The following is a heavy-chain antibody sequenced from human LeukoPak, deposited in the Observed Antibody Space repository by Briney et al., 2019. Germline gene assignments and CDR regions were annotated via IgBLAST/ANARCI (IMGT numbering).Heavy chain of an antibody. CDR3: IRMAYGGWYIDH. J-gene: IGHJ4*02. CDR1: GFTFSGSA. Sequence: PGGSLKLSCAASGFTFSGSAMHWVRQASGKGLEWVGRIRSKANSYATTYAASVKGRFTISRDDSKNTAYLQMNSLKTEDTAVYYCIRMAYGGWYIDHWGQGTLATVSA. D-gene: IGHD6-19*01. V-gene: IGHV3-73*01. CDR2: IRSKANSYAT.